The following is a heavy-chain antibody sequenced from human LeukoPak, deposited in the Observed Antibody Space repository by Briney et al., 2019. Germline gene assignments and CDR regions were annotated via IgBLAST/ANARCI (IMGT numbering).Heavy chain of an antibody. J-gene: IGHJ4*02. D-gene: IGHD4-17*01. Sequence: GGSLRLSCAASGFTVSSNYMSWVRQAPGKGREWVSVIYSGGSTYYADSVKGRFTISRDNSKNTLYLQMNSLRAEDTAVYYGVTTVTGNDYWGQGTLVTVSS. V-gene: IGHV3-66*01. CDR1: GFTVSSNY. CDR2: IYSGGST. CDR3: VTTVTGNDY.